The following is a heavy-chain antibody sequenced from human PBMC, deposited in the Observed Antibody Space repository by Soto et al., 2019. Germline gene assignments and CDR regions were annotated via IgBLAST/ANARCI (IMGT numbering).Heavy chain of an antibody. CDR1: GYTFTDHA. D-gene: IGHD6-13*01. CDR2: INTAFATT. V-gene: IGHV1-3*05. CDR3: ARDRSRAFDS. Sequence: QVQGVQSGAEEKKPGASVKLSCKGSGYTFTDHAMHWVRQAPGQRPEWMGWINTAFATTEYSQKLEGRVTITRDTAATTVYMELSSLRSEDTAIYYCARDRSRAFDSWGQGALVTVSS. J-gene: IGHJ4*02.